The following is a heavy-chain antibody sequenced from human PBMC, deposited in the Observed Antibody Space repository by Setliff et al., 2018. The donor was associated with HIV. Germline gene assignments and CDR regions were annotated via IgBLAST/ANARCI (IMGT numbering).Heavy chain of an antibody. D-gene: IGHD3-10*01. CDR1: GGSIRNEDYF. CDR2: FYTSGST. J-gene: IGHJ4*02. Sequence: SETLSLTCTVSGGSIRNEDYFWSWIRQPAGKGLELIGRFYTSGSTNYNPPFKSRVTISEGTSENQFSRKLTSVTAADTAIYYCARGGGRVVRGLIGMYYFDYWGQGILVTVSS. CDR3: ARGGGRVVRGLIGMYYFDY. V-gene: IGHV4-61*02.